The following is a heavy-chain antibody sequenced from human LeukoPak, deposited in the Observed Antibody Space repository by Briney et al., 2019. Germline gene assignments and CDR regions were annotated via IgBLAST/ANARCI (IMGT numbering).Heavy chain of an antibody. Sequence: GGSLRLSCAPSGFIFDDYAMHWVRQVPGKGLEWVSGVSWNSGTIGYADSVKGRFTISRNNDKNSLHLQMNSLRAEDTALYYCSKSYSSSSRYQPFDYWGQGTLVTVSS. CDR2: VSWNSGTI. CDR1: GFIFDDYA. J-gene: IGHJ4*02. V-gene: IGHV3-9*01. D-gene: IGHD6-6*01. CDR3: SKSYSSSSRYQPFDY.